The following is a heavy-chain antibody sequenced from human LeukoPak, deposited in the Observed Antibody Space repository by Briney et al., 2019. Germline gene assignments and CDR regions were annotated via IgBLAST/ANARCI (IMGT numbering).Heavy chain of an antibody. D-gene: IGHD3-10*01. Sequence: ASVKVSCKASGYTFTSYGISWVRQAPGQGLEWMGWINAYNGNTNYAQKLQGRVTMTTDTSTSTAYMELRSLRSDDTAVYYCARDQEFRPGGAFDIWGQGTMVTVSS. V-gene: IGHV1-18*01. J-gene: IGHJ3*02. CDR2: INAYNGNT. CDR3: ARDQEFRPGGAFDI. CDR1: GYTFTSYG.